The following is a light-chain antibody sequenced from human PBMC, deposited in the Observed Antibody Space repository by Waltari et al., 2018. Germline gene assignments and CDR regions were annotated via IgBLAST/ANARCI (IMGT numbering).Light chain of an antibody. CDR3: QQYYSTPWT. Sequence: DIVMTRSPDSLAVSLGERATINCKSSQSVLYSSNNKNYLAWYQQKPGQPTKLLIYWASTRESGVPDRFSGSGSGTDFTLTINSLQAEDGAVYYCQQYYSTPWTFGQGTKVEIK. J-gene: IGKJ1*01. V-gene: IGKV4-1*01. CDR1: QSVLYSSNNKNY. CDR2: WAS.